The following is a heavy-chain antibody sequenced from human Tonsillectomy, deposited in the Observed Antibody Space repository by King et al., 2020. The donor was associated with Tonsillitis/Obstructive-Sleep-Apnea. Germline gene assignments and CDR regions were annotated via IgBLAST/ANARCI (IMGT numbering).Heavy chain of an antibody. CDR2: IYYSGRT. Sequence: QLQESGPGLVKPSETLSLTCTVSGGSISSSTYSWGWIRQPPGKGLEWIGSIYYSGRTYYNPSLESRVTISVDTSKNQFALKLSSLTAADTAVYYWARQGHSNRLLSFDYWGQGTLVTVSS. CDR3: ARQGHSNRLLSFDY. D-gene: IGHD6-13*01. CDR1: GGSISSSTYS. V-gene: IGHV4-39*01. J-gene: IGHJ4*02.